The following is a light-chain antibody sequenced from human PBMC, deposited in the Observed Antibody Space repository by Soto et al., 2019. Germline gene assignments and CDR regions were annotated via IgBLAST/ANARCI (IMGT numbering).Light chain of an antibody. CDR3: SSYAGSNILGV. CDR1: SSDIGGYNY. J-gene: IGLJ3*02. V-gene: IGLV2-8*01. Sequence: QSALTQPPSASGSPGQSVTISCTGTSSDIGGYNYVSWYQHHPGKAPKLIIYEVTKRPSGVPDRFSASKSGNTASLTVSGLQAEDEADYYCSSYAGSNILGVFGGGTKLTVL. CDR2: EVT.